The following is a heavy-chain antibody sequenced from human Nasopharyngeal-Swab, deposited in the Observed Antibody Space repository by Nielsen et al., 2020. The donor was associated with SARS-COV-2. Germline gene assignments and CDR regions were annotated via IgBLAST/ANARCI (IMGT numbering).Heavy chain of an antibody. Sequence: GESLKISCAASGFTFSSYAMNWVRQAPGKGLEWVAFIRYDGSDYYYADSVEGRFTISRDNSKNTLYLQLNSLRAEDTAVYYCARQDSSAYYYVINYWGQGTLVTVSS. J-gene: IGHJ4*02. CDR3: ARQDSSAYYYVINY. CDR2: IRYDGSDY. D-gene: IGHD3-22*01. V-gene: IGHV3-30*02. CDR1: GFTFSSYA.